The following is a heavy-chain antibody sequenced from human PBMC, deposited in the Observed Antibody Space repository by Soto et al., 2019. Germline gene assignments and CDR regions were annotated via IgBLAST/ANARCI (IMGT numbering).Heavy chain of an antibody. CDR2: IYPGDSDT. V-gene: IGHV5-51*01. Sequence: GESLKISCKGSGYSFPTYWIGWVRQLPGKGLEWMGIIYPGDSDTTYSPSFEGQVTISADKSISTAYLQWSSLKASDTAMYYCATLEYSTSSFDYWGQGTLVTVSS. J-gene: IGHJ4*02. CDR1: GYSFPTYW. D-gene: IGHD6-6*01. CDR3: ATLEYSTSSFDY.